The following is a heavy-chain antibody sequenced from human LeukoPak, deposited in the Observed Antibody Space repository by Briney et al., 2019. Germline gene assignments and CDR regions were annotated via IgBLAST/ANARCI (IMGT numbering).Heavy chain of an antibody. V-gene: IGHV4-59*08. J-gene: IGHJ6*03. CDR1: GGSIRSYY. D-gene: IGHD1-14*01. Sequence: SETLSLTCTVSGGSIRSYYCSWIRQPPGKGLEWVGYVYYSGSTSYNPSLKSRVTISVDASKNQFSLKLSSVTAADTAVYYCARHFTGPGTYTPYCCIDVWGQGTTLTVS. CDR3: ARHFTGPGTYTPYCCIDV. CDR2: VYYSGST.